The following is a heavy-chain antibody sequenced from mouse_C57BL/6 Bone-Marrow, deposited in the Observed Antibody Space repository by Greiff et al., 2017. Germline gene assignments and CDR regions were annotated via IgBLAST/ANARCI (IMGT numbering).Heavy chain of an antibody. Sequence: VQLQQSGPELVKPGASVKISCKASGYAFSSSWMNWVKQRPGKGLEWIGRIYPGDGGTNYNGKFKGKATLTADKSSSTAYMQLSSLTSEDSAVYFCARYGLLLRGFAYWGQATLVTVSA. CDR1: GYAFSSSW. CDR3: ARYGLLLRGFAY. CDR2: IYPGDGGT. J-gene: IGHJ3*01. V-gene: IGHV1-82*01. D-gene: IGHD1-1*01.